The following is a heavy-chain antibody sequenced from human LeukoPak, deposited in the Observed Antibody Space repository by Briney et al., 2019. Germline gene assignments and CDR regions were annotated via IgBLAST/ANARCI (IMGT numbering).Heavy chain of an antibody. CDR1: GGTFSSYA. Sequence: SVKVSCKASGGTFSSYAISWVRQAPGQGLEWMGGIIPIFGTANYAQKFQGRVTITADESTSTAYMELSSLRSEDTAVYYCAREPLQGGYSYGCAFDIWGQGTMVTVSS. D-gene: IGHD5-18*01. V-gene: IGHV1-69*13. CDR3: AREPLQGGYSYGCAFDI. CDR2: IIPIFGTA. J-gene: IGHJ3*02.